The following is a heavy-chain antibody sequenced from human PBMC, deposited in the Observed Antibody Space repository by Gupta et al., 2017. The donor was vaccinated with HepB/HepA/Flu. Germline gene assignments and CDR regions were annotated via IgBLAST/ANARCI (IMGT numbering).Heavy chain of an antibody. J-gene: IGHJ4*02. CDR3: ARDLGLVGPGVELDS. D-gene: IGHD1-26*01. CDR2: IFYSGST. Sequence: QVQLQESGPGLVKPSETLSLTCTVSGVSVTSYYWSWIRQPPGEGLEWIGYIFYSGSTKYIPSLRSRVTISIDTSKNQVSLKMNSVTAADTGMYYCARDLGLVGPGVELDSWGQGTLGTVSS. V-gene: IGHV4-59*02. CDR1: GVSVTSYY.